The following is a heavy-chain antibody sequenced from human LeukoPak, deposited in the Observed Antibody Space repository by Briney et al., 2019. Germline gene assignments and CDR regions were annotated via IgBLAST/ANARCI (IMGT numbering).Heavy chain of an antibody. CDR2: IYYSGST. CDR1: GGSISSGDNY. Sequence: PSETLSLTCTVSGGSISSGDNYWSWIRQPPGKGLEWIGYIYYSGSTYYNPSLKSRVTISVDTSKNQFSLKLSSVTAADTAVYYCARNPYYDSSGFDYWGQGTLVTVSS. V-gene: IGHV4-30-4*08. J-gene: IGHJ4*02. CDR3: ARNPYYDSSGFDY. D-gene: IGHD3-22*01.